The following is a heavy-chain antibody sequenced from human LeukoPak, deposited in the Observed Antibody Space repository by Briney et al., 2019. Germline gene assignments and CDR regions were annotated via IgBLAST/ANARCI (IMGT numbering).Heavy chain of an antibody. CDR1: GGSFSGYY. Sequence: SETLSLTCAVYGGSFSGYYWSWIRQPPGKGLEWIGEINHSGSTNYNPSPKSRVTISVDTSKNQFSLKLSSVTAADTAVYYCAGLVGGYSYRNWGQGTLVTVSS. J-gene: IGHJ4*02. CDR3: AGLVGGYSYRN. D-gene: IGHD5-18*01. V-gene: IGHV4-34*01. CDR2: INHSGST.